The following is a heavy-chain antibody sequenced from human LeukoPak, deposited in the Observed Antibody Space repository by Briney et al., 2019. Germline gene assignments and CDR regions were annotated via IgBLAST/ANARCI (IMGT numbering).Heavy chain of an antibody. D-gene: IGHD6-13*01. CDR3: ARVAAAGNYYFDY. V-gene: IGHV4-39*07. CDR2: IYYSGST. CDR1: GGSISSSSYY. Sequence: SETLTLTCTVSGGSISSSSYYWGWIRQPPGKGLEWIGSIYYSGSTYYNPSLKSRVTISVDTSKNQFSLKLSSVTAADTAVYFCARVAAAGNYYFDYWGQGTLVTVSS. J-gene: IGHJ4*02.